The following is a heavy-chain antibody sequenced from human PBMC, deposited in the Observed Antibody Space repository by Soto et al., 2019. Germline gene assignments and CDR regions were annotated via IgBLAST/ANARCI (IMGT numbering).Heavy chain of an antibody. Sequence: GGSLRLSCAASGFTFSSYAMSWVRQAPGKGLEWVSAISGSGGSTYYADSVKGRFTISRDNSKNTLYLQMNSLRAEDTAVYYCAKWVVPAAMWGSGYNWFDPWGQGTLVTVSS. CDR3: AKWVVPAAMWGSGYNWFDP. J-gene: IGHJ5*02. CDR2: ISGSGGST. D-gene: IGHD2-2*01. CDR1: GFTFSSYA. V-gene: IGHV3-23*01.